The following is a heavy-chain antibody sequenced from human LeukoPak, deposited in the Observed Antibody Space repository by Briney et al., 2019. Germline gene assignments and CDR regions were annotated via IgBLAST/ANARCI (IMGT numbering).Heavy chain of an antibody. CDR2: ISSTSSYI. D-gene: IGHD2-2*01. CDR3: ARATGVVVPATIFHYYYGMDL. J-gene: IGHJ6*02. CDR1: GFTFSGYN. V-gene: IGHV3-21*01. Sequence: GGSLRLSCAASGFTFSGYNMNWVRQAPGKGLERVSSISSTSSYIYYADSVKGRFTISRDNAKNSLYLQMNSLRAEDTAVFYCARATGVVVPATIFHYYYGMDLWGQGTTVTVSS.